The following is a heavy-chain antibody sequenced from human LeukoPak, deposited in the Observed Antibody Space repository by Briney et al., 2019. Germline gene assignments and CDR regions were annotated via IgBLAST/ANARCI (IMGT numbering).Heavy chain of an antibody. V-gene: IGHV3-74*01. CDR2: INSDGSIT. J-gene: IGHJ4*02. CDR3: AKDFSEEGGLFDY. CDR1: GFTFSSYW. D-gene: IGHD2-15*01. Sequence: GGSLRLSCAASGFTFSSYWMHWVRQAPGKGLVWVSRINSDGSITSYADSVKGRFTISRDNSKNTLYLQMNSLRAEDTAVYYCAKDFSEEGGLFDYWGQGTLVTVSS.